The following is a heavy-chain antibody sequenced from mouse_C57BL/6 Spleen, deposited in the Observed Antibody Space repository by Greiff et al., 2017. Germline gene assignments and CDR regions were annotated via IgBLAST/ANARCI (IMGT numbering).Heavy chain of an antibody. D-gene: IGHD1-2*01. V-gene: IGHV1-54*01. J-gene: IGHJ2*01. CDR3: AIKEAAFDY. Sequence: QVQLQQSGAELVRPGTSVKVSCKASGYAFTNYLIEWVKQRPGQGLEWIGVINPGSGGTNYNEKFKGKATLTADKSSSTAYMQLSSLTSEDSAVYFCAIKEAAFDYWGQGTTLTVSS. CDR2: INPGSGGT. CDR1: GYAFTNYL.